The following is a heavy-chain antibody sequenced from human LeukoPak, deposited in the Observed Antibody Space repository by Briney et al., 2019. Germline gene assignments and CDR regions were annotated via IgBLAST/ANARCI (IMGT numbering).Heavy chain of an antibody. CDR2: IYHSGST. CDR3: ARESNYYDSSGYPFYFDY. D-gene: IGHD3-22*01. V-gene: IGHV4-4*02. Sequence: SETLSLTCAVSGGSMSSSNWWSWVRQPPGKGLEWIGEIYHSGSTNYNPSLKSRVTISVDKSKNQFSLKLSSVTAADTAVYYCARESNYYDSSGYPFYFDYWGQGTLVTVSS. CDR1: GGSMSSSNW. J-gene: IGHJ4*02.